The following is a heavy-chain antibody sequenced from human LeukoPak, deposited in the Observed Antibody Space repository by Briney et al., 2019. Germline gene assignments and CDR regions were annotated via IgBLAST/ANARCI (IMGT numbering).Heavy chain of an antibody. J-gene: IGHJ4*02. V-gene: IGHV3-7*05. CDR1: GFTFTNFW. CDR2: INEHGSDQ. CDR3: ARDRPGGSYDS. D-gene: IGHD3-10*01. Sequence: PGGSLRLCCEASGFTFTNFWMSWVRLSPGRGLEWLANINEHGSDQNYVDSVKGRFTISRDNAKNSLCLQMSSLRAEDSAVYYCARDRPGGSYDSWGQGTLVTLSS.